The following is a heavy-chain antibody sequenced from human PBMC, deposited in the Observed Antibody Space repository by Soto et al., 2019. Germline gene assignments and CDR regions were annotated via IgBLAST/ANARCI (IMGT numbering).Heavy chain of an antibody. CDR1: GYTFTGYY. Sequence: GASVKVSCKASGYTFTGYYMHWVRQAPGQGLEWMGWINPNSGGTNYAQKFQGRVTMTRDTSISTAYMELSRLRSDDTAVYYCARVGTDDYGDYVPDYWGQGTLVTVSS. CDR3: ARVGTDDYGDYVPDY. CDR2: INPNSGGT. V-gene: IGHV1-2*02. D-gene: IGHD4-17*01. J-gene: IGHJ4*02.